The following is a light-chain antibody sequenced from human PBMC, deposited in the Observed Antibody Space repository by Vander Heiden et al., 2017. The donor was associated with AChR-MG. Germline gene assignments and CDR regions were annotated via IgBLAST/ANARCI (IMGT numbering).Light chain of an antibody. CDR3: QQYGSTPYT. CDR2: GAS. V-gene: IGKV3-20*01. J-gene: IGKJ2*01. Sequence: EVVLTSSPGTLSLSPGERATLSCRASQSVSSSSLAWYQQKPGQAPRLLIYGASSRATGIPDRISGSGSGTDFTLTISRLEPEDFAVYYCQQYGSTPYTFGQGTKLEIK. CDR1: QSVSSSS.